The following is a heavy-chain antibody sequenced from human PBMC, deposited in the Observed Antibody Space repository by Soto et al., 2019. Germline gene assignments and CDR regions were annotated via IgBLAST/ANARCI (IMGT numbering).Heavy chain of an antibody. CDR3: ASEVVVVPANYGMDV. V-gene: IGHV4-30-4*01. D-gene: IGHD2-2*01. CDR1: GGSISSGDYY. Sequence: SETLSLTCTVSGGSISSGDYYWSWIRQPPGKGLEWIGYIYYSGSTYYNPSLKSRVTISVDTSKNQFSLKLSYVTAADTAVYYCASEVVVVPANYGMDVWGQGTTVTVSS. J-gene: IGHJ6*02. CDR2: IYYSGST.